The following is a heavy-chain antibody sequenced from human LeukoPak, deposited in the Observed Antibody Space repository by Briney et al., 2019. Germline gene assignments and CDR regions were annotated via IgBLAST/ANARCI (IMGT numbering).Heavy chain of an antibody. J-gene: IGHJ3*02. CDR3: ARVRYVWGSFGFDI. Sequence: GGSLRLSCAASGFTFSTYWMNWVRQAPGKGLEWVANIKQDGSEKYYVDSVKGRFTISRDNAKNSLYLQMNSLRAEDTAVYYCARVRYVWGSFGFDIWGQGTMVTVSS. CDR2: IKQDGSEK. V-gene: IGHV3-7*03. D-gene: IGHD3-16*01. CDR1: GFTFSTYW.